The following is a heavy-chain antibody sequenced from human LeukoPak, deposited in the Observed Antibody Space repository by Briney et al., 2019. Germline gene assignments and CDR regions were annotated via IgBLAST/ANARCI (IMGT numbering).Heavy chain of an antibody. CDR3: ARDMRHYRYYESDEYYFNFVY. Sequence: ASVKVSCKASGYIFTSYGLSWVRQAPGQGLEWMGWISANNGHTHYAQKFQGRLTITRDMSTRTVDMELRSLRSDDTAVYYCARDMRHYRYYESDEYYFNFVYWGQGTLVTVSS. CDR1: GYIFTSYG. V-gene: IGHV1-18*01. D-gene: IGHD3-22*01. CDR2: ISANNGHT. J-gene: IGHJ4*02.